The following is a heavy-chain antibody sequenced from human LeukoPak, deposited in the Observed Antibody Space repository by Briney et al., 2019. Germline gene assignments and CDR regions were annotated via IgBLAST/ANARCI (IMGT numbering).Heavy chain of an antibody. Sequence: GGSLRLSCAASGFTFSSYGIHWVRQAPGKGLEWVAVISYDGSNKYYVDSVKGRFTISRDNAKNSLFLQMNSLRAEDMALYYCAKTLRGEMAFDIWGQGTMVTVSS. J-gene: IGHJ3*02. CDR2: ISYDGSNK. D-gene: IGHD2-21*01. CDR3: AKTLRGEMAFDI. V-gene: IGHV3-30*18. CDR1: GFTFSSYG.